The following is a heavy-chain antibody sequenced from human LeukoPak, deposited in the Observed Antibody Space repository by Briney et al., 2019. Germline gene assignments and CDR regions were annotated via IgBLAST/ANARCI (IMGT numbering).Heavy chain of an antibody. D-gene: IGHD1-26*01. Sequence: ASVKVSCKASGYTFTSYYMHWVRQAPGQGLEWMGWMNPNSGNTGYAQKFQGRVTITRNTSISTAYMELSSLRSEDTAVYYCARGLVGATMGFDYWGQGTLVTVSS. J-gene: IGHJ4*02. CDR3: ARGLVGATMGFDY. V-gene: IGHV1-8*03. CDR1: GYTFTSYY. CDR2: MNPNSGNT.